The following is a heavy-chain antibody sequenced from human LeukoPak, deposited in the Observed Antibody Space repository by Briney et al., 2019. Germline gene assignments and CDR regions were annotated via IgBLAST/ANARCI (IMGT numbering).Heavy chain of an antibody. D-gene: IGHD4-17*01. CDR1: GGSFSGYY. J-gene: IGHJ4*02. V-gene: IGHV4-34*01. CDR3: ARDDYGDYGFYY. CDR2: INHSGST. Sequence: TPSETLSLTCAVYGGSFSGYYWSWIRQPPGKGLEWIGEINHSGSTNYNPSLKSRVTISVDTSKNQFSLKLSSVTAADTAVYYCARDDYGDYGFYYWGQGTLVTVSS.